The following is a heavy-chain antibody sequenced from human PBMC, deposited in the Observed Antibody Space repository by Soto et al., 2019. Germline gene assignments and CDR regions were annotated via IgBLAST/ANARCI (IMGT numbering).Heavy chain of an antibody. CDR1: GGSFSGYY. V-gene: IGHV4-34*01. CDR2: INHSGST. D-gene: IGHD6-13*01. CDR3: AREEGGSSSWHTQNRFDP. J-gene: IGHJ5*02. Sequence: SETLSLTCAVYGGSFSGYYWSWIRQPPGKGLEWIGEINHSGSTNYNPSLKSRVTISVDTSKNQFSLKLSSVTAADTAVYYCAREEGGSSSWHTQNRFDPWGQGTLVTVSS.